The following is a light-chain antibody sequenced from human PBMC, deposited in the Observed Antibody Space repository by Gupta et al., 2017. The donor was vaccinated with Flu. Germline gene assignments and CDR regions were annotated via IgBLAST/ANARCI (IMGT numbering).Light chain of an antibody. CDR1: QSILYRSTNKNY. Sequence: DLVMTQSPDSLSVSLGQSAIISCKSSQSILYRSTNKNYLAWYQQRPGQPPKRLIYWASARQSGVPERFSGGGSATDFTLTISSLQAEDVAVYYCQQYYNTPLTFGPGTRVEVK. J-gene: IGKJ3*01. CDR2: WAS. CDR3: QQYYNTPLT. V-gene: IGKV4-1*01.